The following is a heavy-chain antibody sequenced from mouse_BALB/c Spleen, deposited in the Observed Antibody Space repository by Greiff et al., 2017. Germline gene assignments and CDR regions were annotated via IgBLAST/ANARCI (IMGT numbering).Heavy chain of an antibody. D-gene: IGHD3-1*01. CDR3: ARGRSGYPYYYAMDY. Sequence: VQLQQSGPELVKPGASVKMSCKASGYTFTSYVMHWVKQKPGQGLEWIGYINPYNDGTKYNEKFKGKATFTADTSSNTAYMQLSSLTSEDSAVYYCARGRSGYPYYYAMDYWGQGTSVTVSS. J-gene: IGHJ4*01. CDR2: INPYNDGT. V-gene: IGHV1-14*01. CDR1: GYTFTSYV.